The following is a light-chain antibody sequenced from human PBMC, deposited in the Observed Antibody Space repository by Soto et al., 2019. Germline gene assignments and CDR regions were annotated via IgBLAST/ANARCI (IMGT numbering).Light chain of an antibody. CDR2: AAS. J-gene: IGKJ1*01. Sequence: AIQMTQSPSSLSASVGDRVTITCRASQGIRNDLGWYQQKPGKAPKLLIYAASSLQSGVPSRFSGSGSGTDFTLTISSLQPDDFAPYYCLQDYNCPWTFGQGTKVEIK. CDR3: LQDYNCPWT. V-gene: IGKV1-6*01. CDR1: QGIRND.